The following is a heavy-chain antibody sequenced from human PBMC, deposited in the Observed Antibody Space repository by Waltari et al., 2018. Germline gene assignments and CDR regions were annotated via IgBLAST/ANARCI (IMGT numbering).Heavy chain of an antibody. CDR3: ARDSSSWVDY. J-gene: IGHJ4*02. Sequence: QVQLQESGPGLVKPSETLSLTCAVSGYSISSGYYWGWIRQPPGKGLEWIGSIYHSGITYYNPSLKSRVTISVDTSKNQFSLKLSSVTAADTAVYYCARDSSSWVDYWGQGTLVTVSS. CDR2: IYHSGIT. V-gene: IGHV4-38-2*02. D-gene: IGHD6-13*01. CDR1: GYSISSGYY.